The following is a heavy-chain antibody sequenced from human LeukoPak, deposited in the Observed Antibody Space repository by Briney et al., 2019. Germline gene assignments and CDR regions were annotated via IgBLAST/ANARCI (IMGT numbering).Heavy chain of an antibody. Sequence: GGSLRLSCAASGFAFSCCAMSWVRQAPRKGLEWVSGISGSGTSTYYADSVKGRFTISRDTSKNTLYLQMNSLRGEDTAVYYCAKATVTTRRGIDNWGQGTLVTVPS. J-gene: IGHJ4*02. CDR2: ISGSGTST. D-gene: IGHD4-17*01. CDR1: GFAFSCCA. V-gene: IGHV3-23*01. CDR3: AKATVTTRRGIDN.